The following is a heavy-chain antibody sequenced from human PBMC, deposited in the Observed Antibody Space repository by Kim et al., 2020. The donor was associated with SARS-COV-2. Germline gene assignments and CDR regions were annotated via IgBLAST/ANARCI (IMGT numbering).Heavy chain of an antibody. Sequence: GGSLRLSCAASGFTFDDYAMHWVRQAPGKGLEWVSGISWNSGSIGYADSVKGRFTISRDNAKNSLYLQMNSLRAEDMALYYCAKALGFGELVPVDYWGQGTLVTVSS. D-gene: IGHD3-10*01. CDR1: GFTFDDYA. J-gene: IGHJ4*02. CDR2: ISWNSGSI. V-gene: IGHV3-9*03. CDR3: AKALGFGELVPVDY.